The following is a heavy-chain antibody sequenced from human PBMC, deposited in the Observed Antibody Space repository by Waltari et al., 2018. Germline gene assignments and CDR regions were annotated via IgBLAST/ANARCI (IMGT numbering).Heavy chain of an antibody. V-gene: IGHV3-48*03. CDR1: GFPFVIYE. CDR3: ARSRRAFDI. CDR2: ISSSGSTI. Sequence: VRLGGLGEGLVRPGGSWDLPWSALGFPFVIYEIPWVRQAPGKGLEWVSYISSSGSTIYYADSVKGRFTISRDNAKNSLYLQMNSLRAEDTAVYYCARSRRAFDIWGQGTMVTVSS. J-gene: IGHJ3*02.